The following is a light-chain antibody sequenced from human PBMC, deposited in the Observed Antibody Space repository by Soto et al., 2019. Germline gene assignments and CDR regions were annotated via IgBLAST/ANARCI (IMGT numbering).Light chain of an antibody. CDR3: QQYGSSPRT. CDR2: DAS. J-gene: IGKJ1*01. CDR1: QNVSRNF. V-gene: IGKV3-20*01. Sequence: EIVLTQSPGTLSLSPGERATLSCRTSQNVSRNFLAWYQQKRGQAPRLLIYDASSRASGIPGRFSGSGSATDFTVTISRLEAEDFAVYYCQQYGSSPRTFGQGTRVDIK.